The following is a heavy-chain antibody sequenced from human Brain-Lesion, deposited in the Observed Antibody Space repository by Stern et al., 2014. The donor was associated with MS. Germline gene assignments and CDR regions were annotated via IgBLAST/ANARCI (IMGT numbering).Heavy chain of an antibody. CDR3: ARGAGVFDS. D-gene: IGHD6-19*01. J-gene: IGHJ4*02. CDR1: GGSIGRSSYY. Sequence: QVQLEESGPGLVKPSETLSLTCTVSGGSIGRSSYYWGWIRQPPGKGLEWIGNIFYTGSTFYDPSLQSRVTISVDTSNNHFSLSLNSVTAADTAVYYCARGAGVFDSWGQGTLVTVSP. CDR2: IFYTGST. V-gene: IGHV4-39*02.